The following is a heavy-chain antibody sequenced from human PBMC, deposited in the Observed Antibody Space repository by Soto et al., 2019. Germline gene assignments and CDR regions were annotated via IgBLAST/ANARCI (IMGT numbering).Heavy chain of an antibody. D-gene: IGHD3-3*01. J-gene: IGHJ6*01. CDR3: ARDRGGDFWSGYSPYYYYGMDV. CDR1: GGSISSGGYY. CDR2: IYYSGST. V-gene: IGHV4-31*02. Sequence: SETLSLTCTVSGGSISSGGYYWSWIRQHPGKGLEWIGYIYYSGSTYYNPSLKSRVTISVDTSKNQFSLKLSSVTAADTAVYYCARDRGGDFWSGYSPYYYYGMDVWGQGTTVT.